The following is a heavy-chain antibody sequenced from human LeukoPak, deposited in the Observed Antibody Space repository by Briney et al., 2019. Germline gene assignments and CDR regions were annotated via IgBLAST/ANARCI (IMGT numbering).Heavy chain of an antibody. D-gene: IGHD2-2*02. V-gene: IGHV1-18*01. CDR1: GYTFTSYG. CDR2: ISAYNGNT. CDR3: AGGDLRYCSSTSCYMEFDY. J-gene: IGHJ4*02. Sequence: GASVKVSCKASGYTFTSYGISWVRQAPGQGLEWMGWISAYNGNTNYAQKLQGRVTMTTDTSTSTAYMELRSLRSDDTAVYYCAGGDLRYCSSTSCYMEFDYWGQGTLVTVSS.